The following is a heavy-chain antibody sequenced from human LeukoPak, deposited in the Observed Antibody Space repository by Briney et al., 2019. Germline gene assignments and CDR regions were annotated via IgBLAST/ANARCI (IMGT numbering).Heavy chain of an antibody. J-gene: IGHJ6*02. Sequence: SETLSLTCTVSGGSISSYYWSWIRQPPGKGVEWIGYIYYSGSTNYNPSLKSRVTISVDTSKNQFSLKLSSVTAADTAVYYCARVSDYYYGMDVWGQGTTVTVSS. CDR1: GGSISSYY. V-gene: IGHV4-59*01. CDR2: IYYSGST. CDR3: ARVSDYYYGMDV.